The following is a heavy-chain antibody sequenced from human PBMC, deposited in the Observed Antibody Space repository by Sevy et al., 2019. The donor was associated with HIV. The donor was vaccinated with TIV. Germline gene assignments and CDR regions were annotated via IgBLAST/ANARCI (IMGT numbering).Heavy chain of an antibody. CDR1: GGTFISYA. CDR3: ARGSGWGPSHLYFDY. Sequence: ASVKVSCKASGGTFISYAISWVRQAPGQGLEWMGGIIPIFGTANYAQKFQGRVTITADESTSTAYMELSSLRSEDTAVYYCARGSGWGPSHLYFDYWGQGTLVTVSS. J-gene: IGHJ4*02. CDR2: IIPIFGTA. V-gene: IGHV1-69*13. D-gene: IGHD6-19*01.